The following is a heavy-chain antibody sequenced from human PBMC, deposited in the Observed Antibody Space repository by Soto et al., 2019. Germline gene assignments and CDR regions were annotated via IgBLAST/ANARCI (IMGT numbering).Heavy chain of an antibody. CDR2: ISYDGSNK. Sequence: LRLSCAASGFTFSSYAMHWVRQAPGKGLEWVAVISYDGSNKYYADSVKGRFTISRDNSKNTLYLQMNSLRAEDTAVYYCARALSGYDDDYWGQGTLVTVSS. D-gene: IGHD5-12*01. CDR1: GFTFSSYA. J-gene: IGHJ4*02. CDR3: ARALSGYDDDY. V-gene: IGHV3-30-3*01.